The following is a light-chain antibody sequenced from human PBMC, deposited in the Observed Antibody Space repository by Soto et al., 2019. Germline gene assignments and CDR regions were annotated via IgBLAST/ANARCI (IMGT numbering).Light chain of an antibody. CDR3: QQYNNWPPA. CDR2: GAS. J-gene: IGKJ5*01. CDR1: QSVGSN. Sequence: EIVMTQSPATLSVSPGERATLSCRASQSVGSNLAWYQQKPGQAPRLPMYGASTRATGIPARFSGSGSATEFTLTISSLQSEDFAVYYCQQYNNWPPAFGQGTRLEIK. V-gene: IGKV3-15*01.